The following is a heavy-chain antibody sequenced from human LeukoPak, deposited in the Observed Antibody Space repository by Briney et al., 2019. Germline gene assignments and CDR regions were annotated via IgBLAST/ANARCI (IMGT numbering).Heavy chain of an antibody. CDR3: ERDAHGSYYYYYYMDV. D-gene: IGHD6-25*01. CDR1: GFTFSSYS. Sequence: GGSLRLSCAASGFTFSSYSMNWVRQAPGKGLEWVSSISSSSSYIYYADSVKGRFTISRDNAKNSLYLQMNSLRAEDTAVYYCERDAHGSYYYYYYMDVWGKATTVTVS. CDR2: ISSSSSYI. J-gene: IGHJ6*03. V-gene: IGHV3-21*01.